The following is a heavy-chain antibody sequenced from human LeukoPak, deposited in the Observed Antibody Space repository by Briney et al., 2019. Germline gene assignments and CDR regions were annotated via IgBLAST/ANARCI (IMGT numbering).Heavy chain of an antibody. CDR1: GGSISSSSYY. D-gene: IGHD6-19*01. Sequence: SETLSLTCTVSGGSISSSSYYWGWIRQPPGRGLEWVGRIYYSGSTYYNPSLKSRVTISVDTSKNQFSLKLSSVTAADTAVYYCARWYSSGFLFDYWGQGTLVTVSS. CDR3: ARWYSSGFLFDY. CDR2: IYYSGST. V-gene: IGHV4-39*01. J-gene: IGHJ4*02.